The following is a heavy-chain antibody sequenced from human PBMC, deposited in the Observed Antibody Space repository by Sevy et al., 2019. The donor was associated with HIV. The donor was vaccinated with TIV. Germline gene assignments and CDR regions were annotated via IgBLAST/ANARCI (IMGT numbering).Heavy chain of an antibody. CDR2: IKQDGSEK. Sequence: GGSLRLSCAASEFTFSAYWMTWIRQAPGKGLEWVANIKQDGSEKYYGDSVKGRFTISRDNAKNSLYLQMNSRRVEDTAVYYGAGGGALDYWGQGTLVTVSS. CDR3: AGGGALDY. J-gene: IGHJ4*02. CDR1: EFTFSAYW. D-gene: IGHD1-26*01. V-gene: IGHV3-7*01.